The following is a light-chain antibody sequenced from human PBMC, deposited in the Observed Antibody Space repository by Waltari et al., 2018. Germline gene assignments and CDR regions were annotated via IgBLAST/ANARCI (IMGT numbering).Light chain of an antibody. Sequence: GDRVTITCRASQSIDNWLAWFQQKPGRAPKLLIYRASTLESGVSSTFSGGGSGTEFTLTISSLQPDDFATYYCQQYKTFPRTFGQGTSVEIK. CDR1: QSIDNW. V-gene: IGKV1-5*03. J-gene: IGKJ2*02. CDR3: QQYKTFPRT. CDR2: RAS.